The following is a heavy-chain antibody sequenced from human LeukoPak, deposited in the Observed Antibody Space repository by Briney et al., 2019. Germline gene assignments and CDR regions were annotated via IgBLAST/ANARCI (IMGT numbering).Heavy chain of an antibody. J-gene: IGHJ4*02. Sequence: GGSLRLSCAASGFTFDDYAMHWVRQAPGKGLEWVSGISGGGGSTYSADSVKGRFTISRDNSKNTLYLQMNSLKAEDTAVYYCATSSAPSCTSIRCYSDYWGQGTLVTVSS. CDR3: ATSSAPSCTSIRCYSDY. CDR2: ISGGGGST. CDR1: GFTFDDYA. D-gene: IGHD2-2*02. V-gene: IGHV3-23*01.